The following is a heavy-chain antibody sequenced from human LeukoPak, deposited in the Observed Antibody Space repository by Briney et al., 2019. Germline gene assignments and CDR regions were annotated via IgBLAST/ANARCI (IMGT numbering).Heavy chain of an antibody. J-gene: IGHJ4*02. CDR3: ARLTTNYYDSSGLFGY. CDR1: GGSISSYY. Sequence: PSETLSLTCTVSGGSISSYYWSWIRQPPGKGLEWIGYIYYSGSTNYNPSLKSRVTISVDTSKNQFSLKLSSVTAADTAVYYCARLTTNYYDSSGLFGYWGQGTLVTVSS. V-gene: IGHV4-59*08. D-gene: IGHD3-22*01. CDR2: IYYSGST.